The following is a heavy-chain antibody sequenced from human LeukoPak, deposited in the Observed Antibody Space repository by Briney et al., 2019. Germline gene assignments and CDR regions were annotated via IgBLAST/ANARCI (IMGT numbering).Heavy chain of an antibody. CDR2: ISGSGGST. CDR3: AKELCLRCFLDY. Sequence: GGSLRLSCAASGFTFSSYAMSWVRQAPGKGLEWVSAISGSGGSTYYADSVKGRFTISRDNSKNTLYLQMSSLRAEDTAAYYCAKELCLRCFLDYWGQGTLVTVSS. D-gene: IGHD4/OR15-4a*01. CDR1: GFTFSSYA. J-gene: IGHJ4*02. V-gene: IGHV3-23*01.